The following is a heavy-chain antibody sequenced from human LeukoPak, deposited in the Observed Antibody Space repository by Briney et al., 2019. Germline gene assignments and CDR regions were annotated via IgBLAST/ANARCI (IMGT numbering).Heavy chain of an antibody. CDR3: ARDNEGSYYDSSGSWAY. CDR1: RYTFTDYY. CDR2: ISTYNGNT. D-gene: IGHD3-22*01. J-gene: IGHJ4*02. V-gene: IGHV1-18*04. Sequence: ASVKVSCKASRYTFTDYYIHWVRQAPGQGLEWMGWISTYNGNTNYAQKLQGRVTMTTDTSTSTAYMELRSLRSDDTAVYYCARDNEGSYYDSSGSWAYWGQGTLVTVSS.